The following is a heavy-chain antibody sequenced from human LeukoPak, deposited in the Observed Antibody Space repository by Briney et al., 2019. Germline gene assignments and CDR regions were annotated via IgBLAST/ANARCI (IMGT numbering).Heavy chain of an antibody. CDR1: GGSISSYY. D-gene: IGHD1-26*01. V-gene: IGHV4-4*07. CDR2: IYTSGST. Sequence: SETLSLTCTVSGGSISSYYWSWIRQPAGKGLEWIGRIYTSGSTNYNPSPKSRVTMSVDTSKNQFSLKLSSVTAADTAVYYCARDAPVGASSEDYFDYWGQGTLVTVSS. J-gene: IGHJ4*02. CDR3: ARDAPVGASSEDYFDY.